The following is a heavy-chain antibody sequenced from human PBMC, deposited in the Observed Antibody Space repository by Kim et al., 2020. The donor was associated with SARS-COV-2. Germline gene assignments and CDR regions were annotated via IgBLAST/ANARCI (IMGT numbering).Heavy chain of an antibody. D-gene: IGHD6-6*01. CDR1: GFTFSSYP. CDR3: VKAPCGSASSRWFDH. V-gene: IGHV3-64D*09. J-gene: IGHJ5*02. Sequence: GGSLRLSCSASGFTFSSYPMHWVRQAPGKGLEYVSAITTDGRATYYADSVKGRFTISRDNSKNTLYLQVSSLRTEDTAVYYCVKAPCGSASSRWFDHWGQGTLVTVSS. CDR2: ITTDGRAT.